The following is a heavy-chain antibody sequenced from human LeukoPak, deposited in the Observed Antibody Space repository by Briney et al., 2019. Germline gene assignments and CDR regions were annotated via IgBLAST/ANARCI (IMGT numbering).Heavy chain of an antibody. CDR3: AYRLLSSGSYGQAFDI. D-gene: IGHD1-26*01. CDR2: IYWDDDK. J-gene: IGHJ3*02. CDR1: GFSLSTSGVG. V-gene: IGHV2-5*02. Sequence: SGPTLVKPTQTLTLTCTFSGFSLSTSGVGVGWIRQPPGKALEWLALIYWDDDKRYSPSLKSRLTITKDTSKNQVVLTMTNMDPVDTATYYCAYRLLSSGSYGQAFDIWGQGTMVTVSS.